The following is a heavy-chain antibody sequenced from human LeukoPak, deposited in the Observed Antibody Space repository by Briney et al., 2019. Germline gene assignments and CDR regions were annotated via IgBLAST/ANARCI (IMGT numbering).Heavy chain of an antibody. CDR2: INHSGST. D-gene: IGHD6-13*01. V-gene: IGHV4-34*01. J-gene: IGHJ4*02. CDR1: GGSFSGYY. Sequence: SETLSLTCAVYGGSFSGYYWSWIRQPPGKGLEWIGEINHSGSTNYNPSLKSRVTISVDTSKNQFSLKLSSVTAADTAVYYCARVASSSWYYFDYRGQGTLVTVSS. CDR3: ARVASSSWYYFDY.